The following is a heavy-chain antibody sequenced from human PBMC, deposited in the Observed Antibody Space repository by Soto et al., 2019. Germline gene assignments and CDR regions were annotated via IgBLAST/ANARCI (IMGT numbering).Heavy chain of an antibody. V-gene: IGHV4-59*08. J-gene: IGHJ4*02. CDR1: GGSISSDY. CDR2: IYYSGST. Sequence: QVQLQESGPGLVKPSETLSLTCTVSGGSISSDYWSWIRQPPGKGLEWIGYIYYSGSTNYNPSLKCRVTISVDTSKNQFSLTLSSVTASYMCLYYCTTLGGDLSFHYWGQGTLVTVSS. D-gene: IGHD3-16*01. CDR3: TTLGGDLSFHY.